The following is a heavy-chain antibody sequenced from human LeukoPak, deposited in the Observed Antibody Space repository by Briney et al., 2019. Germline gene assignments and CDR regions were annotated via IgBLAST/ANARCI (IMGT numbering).Heavy chain of an antibody. D-gene: IGHD5-18*01. CDR1: GFTFINYA. CDR3: TKGTIWLPFDY. Sequence: GGSLRLSCAASGFTFINYAMSWARQAPGKGLEWVSAISGSGGSTYYADSVKGRFTISRDNSKNTLYLQMNSLTAEDTAVYYCTKGTIWLPFDYWGQGTLVTVSS. CDR2: ISGSGGST. J-gene: IGHJ4*02. V-gene: IGHV3-23*01.